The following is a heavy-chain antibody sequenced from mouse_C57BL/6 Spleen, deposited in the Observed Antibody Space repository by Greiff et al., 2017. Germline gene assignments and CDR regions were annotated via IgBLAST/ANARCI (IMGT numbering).Heavy chain of an antibody. CDR3: ARHLDSSGYNAMDY. CDR2: IWSDGST. Sequence: QVQLKESGPGLVAPSQSLSITCTVSGFSLTSYGVHWVRQPPGKGLEWLVVIWSDGSTTYNSALKSRLSISKDNSKSQVFLKMNSLQTDDTAMYYCARHLDSSGYNAMDYWGQGTSVTVSS. V-gene: IGHV2-6-1*01. J-gene: IGHJ4*01. D-gene: IGHD3-2*02. CDR1: GFSLTSYG.